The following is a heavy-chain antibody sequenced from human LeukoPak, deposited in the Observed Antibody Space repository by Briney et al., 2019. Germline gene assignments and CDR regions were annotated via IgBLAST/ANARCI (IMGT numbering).Heavy chain of an antibody. CDR3: ARESGYFDY. Sequence: SETLSLTCSVSGGSISSGPYFWSWIRQSPGQGLEWIGYIWPSGSTNYNPSLSGRVAISLDKSRNHFTLMVTAVTAADTAVYYCARESGYFDYWGQGTLVTVSS. J-gene: IGHJ4*02. CDR2: IWPSGST. V-gene: IGHV4-30-2*06. CDR1: GGSISSGPYF.